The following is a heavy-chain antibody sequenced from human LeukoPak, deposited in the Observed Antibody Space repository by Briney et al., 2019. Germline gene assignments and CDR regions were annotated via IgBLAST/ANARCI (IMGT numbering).Heavy chain of an antibody. D-gene: IGHD4-17*01. CDR1: GGSFNGHH. CDR3: ARGTTVTTFQAGTYYYYYTDV. CDR2: IKHSGST. J-gene: IGHJ6*03. V-gene: IGHV4-34*01. Sequence: PSETLSLTCAVYGGSFNGHHWTWIRQAPGKGLEWIGEIKHSGSTNYNPSLKSRVTISVDTSKNHFSLKLSSVTAADTALYYCARGTTVTTFQAGTYYYYYTDVWRKGTTVAVSS.